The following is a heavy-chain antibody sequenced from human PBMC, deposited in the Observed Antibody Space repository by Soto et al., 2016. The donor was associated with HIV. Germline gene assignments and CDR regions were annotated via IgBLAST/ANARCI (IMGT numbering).Heavy chain of an antibody. CDR2: ISPYNGNT. CDR3: AREAYGSGSYSDK. CDR1: GYTFTTYG. V-gene: IGHV1-18*01. J-gene: IGHJ4*02. Sequence: QVQLVQSGTEVKKPGASVKVSCKTSGYTFTTYGIGWIRQAPGQGLEWMGWISPYNGNTDYAQSVQGRVTITTDTSTRTAYMELRSLRSDDTAVYYCAREAYGSGSYSDKWGQGTLVTVSS. D-gene: IGHD3-10*01.